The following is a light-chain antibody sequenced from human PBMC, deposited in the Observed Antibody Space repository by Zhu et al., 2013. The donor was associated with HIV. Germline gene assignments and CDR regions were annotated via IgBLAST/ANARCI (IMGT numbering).Light chain of an antibody. CDR1: QSVSRSY. Sequence: EIVLTQSPGTLSLSPGERATLSCRASQSVSRSYLAWYQHKPGQAPRLLIYGASSRATGIPDRFGGSGSGTDFTLTISRLEPEDFAVYYCQQYGSSPWTFGQGTKVEIK. CDR2: GAS. CDR3: QQYGSSPWT. V-gene: IGKV3-20*01. J-gene: IGKJ1*01.